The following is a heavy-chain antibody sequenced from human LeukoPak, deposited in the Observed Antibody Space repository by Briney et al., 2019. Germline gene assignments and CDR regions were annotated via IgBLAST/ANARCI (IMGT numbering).Heavy chain of an antibody. CDR1: GFTFSSNG. Sequence: QSGGSLRLSCVASGFTFSSNGMHWVRQAPGKGLEWVTFIQYDGSKKYYADSVKGRFTISRDNSKNTLYLEMNSLRAEDTAVYYCAKDIGSYYDYRGQGILVTVSS. CDR2: IQYDGSKK. D-gene: IGHD3-10*01. J-gene: IGHJ4*02. CDR3: AKDIGSYYDY. V-gene: IGHV3-30*02.